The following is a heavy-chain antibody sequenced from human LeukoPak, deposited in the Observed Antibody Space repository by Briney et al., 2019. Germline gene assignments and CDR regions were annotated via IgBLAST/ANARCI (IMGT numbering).Heavy chain of an antibody. V-gene: IGHV3-48*03. D-gene: IGHD2-15*01. Sequence: GGSLRLSCAASGFTLSTYEMTWVRQAPGKGREWISFITSSGSPTFYADSVKGRFTIFRDTAKNSLFLQMNNLRGEDTAVYYCARDISSSTRAFDIWGQGTMVTVS. J-gene: IGHJ3*02. CDR3: ARDISSSTRAFDI. CDR2: ITSSGSPT. CDR1: GFTLSTYE.